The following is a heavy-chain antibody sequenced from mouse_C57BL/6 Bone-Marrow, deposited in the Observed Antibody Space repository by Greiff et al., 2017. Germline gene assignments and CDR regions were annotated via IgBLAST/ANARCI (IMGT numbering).Heavy chain of an antibody. CDR3: TTGGSPFAY. V-gene: IGHV14-4*01. J-gene: IGHJ3*01. D-gene: IGHD1-1*01. Sequence: VQLQQSGAELVRPGASVKLSCTASGFNIKDDYMHWVKQRPEQGLEWIGWIDPENGDTEYASKFQGKATITADTSSNTAYLQLSSLTSEDTAVYYCTTGGSPFAYWGQGTLVTVSA. CDR2: IDPENGDT. CDR1: GFNIKDDY.